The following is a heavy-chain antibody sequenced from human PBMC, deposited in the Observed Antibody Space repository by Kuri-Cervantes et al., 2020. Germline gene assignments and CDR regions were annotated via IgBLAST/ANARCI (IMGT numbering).Heavy chain of an antibody. J-gene: IGHJ4*02. CDR3: AKSQGGPGDREVDS. Sequence: ASVKVSCKASGYTFTSYDINWVRQATGQGLEWMGWMNPKSGNTGYAQKFQGRVTMTRDTSISTAYMELSRLRSDDTAVYYCAKSQGGPGDREVDSWGQGTLVTVSS. CDR1: GYTFTSYD. CDR2: MNPKSGNT. D-gene: IGHD7-27*01. V-gene: IGHV1-8*02.